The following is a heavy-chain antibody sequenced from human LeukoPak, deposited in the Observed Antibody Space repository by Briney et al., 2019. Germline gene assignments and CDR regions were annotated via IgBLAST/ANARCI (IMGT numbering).Heavy chain of an antibody. CDR2: ISGSGGST. Sequence: GGSLRLSCAASGFTFSSYAMSWVRQAPGKGLERVSAISGSGGSTYYADSVKGRFTISRDNSKNTLYLQMNSLRAEDTAVYYCAKLEGYCSSTSCPWGFDYWGQGTLVTVSS. D-gene: IGHD2-2*01. CDR3: AKLEGYCSSTSCPWGFDY. J-gene: IGHJ4*02. CDR1: GFTFSSYA. V-gene: IGHV3-23*01.